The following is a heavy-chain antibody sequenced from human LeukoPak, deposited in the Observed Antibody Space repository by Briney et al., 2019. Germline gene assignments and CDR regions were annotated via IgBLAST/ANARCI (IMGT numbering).Heavy chain of an antibody. V-gene: IGHV4-31*03. D-gene: IGHD1/OR15-1a*01. Sequence: SQTLSLTCTVSGGSISSGGYYWSWIRQHPGKGLEWIGYIDYSGSTYYNPSLNSRVTISVDTSRKQFFLKLASVAAADTAVYYCARSIIATRSKFDNWGQGSLVTASS. CDR3: ARSIIATRSKFDN. CDR2: IDYSGST. CDR1: GGSISSGGYY. J-gene: IGHJ5*02.